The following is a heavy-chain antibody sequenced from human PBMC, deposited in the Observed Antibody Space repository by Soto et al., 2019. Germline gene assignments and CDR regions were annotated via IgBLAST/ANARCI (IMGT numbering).Heavy chain of an antibody. CDR3: ARHASSDSPFDP. J-gene: IGHJ5*02. D-gene: IGHD6-25*01. CDR2: IFYSGST. CDR1: GGSISSSSYY. Sequence: PSETLSLTCTVSGGSISSSSYYWGWIRQPPGKGLEWIGYIFYSGSTNYNPSLKSRVTMSVDTSKNQFSLRLSSVTAADTAVYYCARHASSDSPFDPWGQGTLVTVSS. V-gene: IGHV4-61*05.